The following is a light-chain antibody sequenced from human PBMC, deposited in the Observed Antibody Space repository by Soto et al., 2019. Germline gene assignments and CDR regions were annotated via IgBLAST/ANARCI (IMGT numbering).Light chain of an antibody. CDR3: SSYVSSSTPVF. Sequence: QSALTQPASVSGSPGQSITISCAGTSSDVGGYNYVSWYQQHPDKPPKLMIYEVSNRPSGVSYRFSGSKSGNTASLTISGLQAEDEADYYCSSYVSSSTPVFFGGGTKLTVL. J-gene: IGLJ2*01. CDR1: SSDVGGYNY. V-gene: IGLV2-14*01. CDR2: EVS.